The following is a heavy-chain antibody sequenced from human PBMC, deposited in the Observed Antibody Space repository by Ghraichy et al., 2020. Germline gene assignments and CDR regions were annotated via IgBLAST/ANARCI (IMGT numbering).Heavy chain of an antibody. D-gene: IGHD2-21*02. CDR3: ARLGPSCGGDCYRYFQH. CDR1: GYTFTGYY. V-gene: IGHV1-2*02. CDR2: INPNSGGT. Sequence: ASVKVSCKASGYTFTGYYMHWVRQAPGQGLEWMGWINPNSGGTNYAQKFQGRVTMTRDTSISTAYMELSRLRSDDTAVYYCARLGPSCGGDCYRYFQHWGQGTLVTVSS. J-gene: IGHJ1*01.